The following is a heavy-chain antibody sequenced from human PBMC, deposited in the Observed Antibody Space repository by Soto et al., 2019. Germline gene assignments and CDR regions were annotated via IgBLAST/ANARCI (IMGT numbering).Heavy chain of an antibody. CDR3: ARVLYYGSGSYSPYGMGV. D-gene: IGHD3-10*01. V-gene: IGHV1-69*01. CDR1: GVSFNNNG. CDR2: VSPPFRTS. J-gene: IGHJ6*02. Sequence: QVQLVQAGAEVKKPGSSVKVSCKTSGVSFNNNGIGWVRQAPGHGLEWMGGVSPPFRTSNYARKCQGRISITADASTGTVNMELSSLTSEDTAEYYCARVLYYGSGSYSPYGMGVWCQGTTFTVSS.